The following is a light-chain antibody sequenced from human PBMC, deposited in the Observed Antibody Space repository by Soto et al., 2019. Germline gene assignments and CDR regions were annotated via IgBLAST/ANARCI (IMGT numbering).Light chain of an antibody. J-gene: IGLJ2*01. CDR1: SSDVGGYNF. V-gene: IGLV2-8*01. Sequence: QSALTQPPSASGSPGQSVTSSCTGTSSDVGGYNFVSWYQQHPGKAPKLMIYDVTKRPSGVPDRFSGSKSGNTASLTVSVVQAEDEAYYFCSSYAGNNNLVSGGGTKLTVL. CDR3: SSYAGNNNLV. CDR2: DVT.